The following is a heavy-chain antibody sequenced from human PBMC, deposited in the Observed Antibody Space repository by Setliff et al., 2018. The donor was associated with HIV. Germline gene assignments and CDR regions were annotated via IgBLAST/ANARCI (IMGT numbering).Heavy chain of an antibody. V-gene: IGHV4-38-2*01. J-gene: IGHJ3*02. D-gene: IGHD6-19*01. CDR2: IYHSGIT. CDR3: ARSSRLGWSPYGAFDI. Sequence: PSETLSLTCAVSGSSISSGYYWGWIRQPPGKGLEWIGNIYHSGITYYNPSLKSRVTISVDTSKNQFSLKLSSVTAADTAVYYCARSSRLGWSPYGAFDIWGQGTMVTVSS. CDR1: GSSISSGYY.